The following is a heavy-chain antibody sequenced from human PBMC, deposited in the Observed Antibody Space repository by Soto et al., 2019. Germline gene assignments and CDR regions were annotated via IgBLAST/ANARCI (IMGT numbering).Heavy chain of an antibody. CDR2: IYYSGST. D-gene: IGHD6-6*01. Sequence: QLQLQESGPGLVKPSETLSLTCTVSGGSISSSSYYWGWIRQPPGKGLEWIGSIYYSGSTYYNPSLKSRVTISVDTSKNQFSLKLSSVTAADTAVYYCARQFYSSSSYYFDYWGQGTLVTVSS. CDR1: GGSISSSSYY. CDR3: ARQFYSSSSYYFDY. J-gene: IGHJ4*02. V-gene: IGHV4-39*01.